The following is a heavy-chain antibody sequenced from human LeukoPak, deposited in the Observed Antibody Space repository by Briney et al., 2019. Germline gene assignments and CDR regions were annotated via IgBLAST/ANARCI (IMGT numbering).Heavy chain of an antibody. J-gene: IGHJ4*02. CDR1: GYTFTSYG. V-gene: IGHV1-18*01. CDR3: ARDYYDSSGIDY. D-gene: IGHD3-22*01. CDR2: ISAYNGNT. Sequence: ASVKVSCKASGYTFTSYGISWVRQAPGQGLEWMGWISAYNGNTNYAQKLQGRVTITADESTSTAYMELSSLRSEDTAVYYCARDYYDSSGIDYWGQGTLVTVSS.